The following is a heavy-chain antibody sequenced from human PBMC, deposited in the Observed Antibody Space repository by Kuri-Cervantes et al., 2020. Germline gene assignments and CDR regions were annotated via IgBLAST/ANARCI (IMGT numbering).Heavy chain of an antibody. V-gene: IGHV4-34*01. J-gene: IGHJ4*02. CDR1: GGSISSYY. CDR2: INHSGST. CDR3: ARETSDPGEYYYDSSGYPGAFDY. D-gene: IGHD3-22*01. Sequence: SETLSLTCTVSGGSISSYYWSWIRQPPGKGLEWIGEINHSGSTNYNPSLKSRVTISVDTSKNQFSLKLSSVTAADTAVYYCARETSDPGEYYYDSSGYPGAFDYWGQGTLVTVSS.